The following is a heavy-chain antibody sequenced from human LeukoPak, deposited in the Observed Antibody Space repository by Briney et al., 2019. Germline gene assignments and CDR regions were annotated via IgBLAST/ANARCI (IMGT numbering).Heavy chain of an antibody. CDR3: AKSSDLLTGYYSYFEY. V-gene: IGHV3-30*18. Sequence: GGSLRLSCAASGFTFSSYGIHWVRQAPGKGLEWVALISYDGSNEYYADSVKGRFTISRDNSKNTLYMQMNSLRAEDTAVYYCAKSSDLLTGYYSYFEYWGHGTLVTVSS. CDR1: GFTFSSYG. D-gene: IGHD3-9*01. J-gene: IGHJ4*01. CDR2: ISYDGSNE.